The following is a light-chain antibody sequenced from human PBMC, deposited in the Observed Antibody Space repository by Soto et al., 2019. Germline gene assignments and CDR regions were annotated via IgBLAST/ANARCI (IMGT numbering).Light chain of an antibody. J-gene: IGLJ3*02. CDR1: SSNIGSNT. V-gene: IGLV1-44*01. CDR2: SNN. CDR3: AAWDDRLNGWV. Sequence: QPVLTQPPSASGTPGQRVTISCSGSSSNIGSNTVNWYQQLPGTAPKLLIYSNNQRPSGVPDRFSGSKSGTSASLATSGLQSEDADDYYCAAWDDRLNGWVFGGGTKLTVL.